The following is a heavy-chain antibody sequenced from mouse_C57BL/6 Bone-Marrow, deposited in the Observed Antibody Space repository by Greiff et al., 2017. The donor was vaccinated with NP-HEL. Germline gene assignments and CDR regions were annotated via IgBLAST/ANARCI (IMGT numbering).Heavy chain of an antibody. J-gene: IGHJ3*01. CDR1: GFSLTSYG. V-gene: IGHV2-9*01. D-gene: IGHD1-1*01. CDR2: IWGGGST. CDR3: AKQGHYGSNWFAY. Sequence: QVQLQQSGPGLVASSQSLSITCTVSGFSLTSYGVDWVRQPPGKGLEWLGVIWGGGSTNYNSALMSSLSIRKVNSTRQVFLKMSRIQTDDTAVYDGAKQGHYGSNWFAYWGQGTLVTVSA.